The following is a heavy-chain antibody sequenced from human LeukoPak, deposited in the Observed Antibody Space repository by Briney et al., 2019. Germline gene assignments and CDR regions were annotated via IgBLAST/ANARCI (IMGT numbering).Heavy chain of an antibody. Sequence: GASVKVSCKASGYTFTGYYMHWVRQAPGQGLEWMGWINPNSGGTNYAQKFQGRVTMTRDTSISTAYMELSRLRSDDTAVYYCALYRSSLSGWFDPWGQGTLVTVSS. D-gene: IGHD6-6*01. CDR2: INPNSGGT. CDR1: GYTFTGYY. J-gene: IGHJ5*02. V-gene: IGHV1-2*02. CDR3: ALYRSSLSGWFDP.